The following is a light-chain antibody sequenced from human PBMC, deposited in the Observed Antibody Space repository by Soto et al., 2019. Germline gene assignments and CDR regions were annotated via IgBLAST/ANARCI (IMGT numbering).Light chain of an antibody. V-gene: IGKV1-6*01. J-gene: IGKJ1*01. Sequence: IQMTQSPSTVSAYVGDSVTITCRASQSITTWFAWYRQRPGKAPKLLIYAASSLQSGVPSRFSGSGSGTDFTLTISSLQPEDFATYYCLQDYNYPPTFGQGTKVDIK. CDR2: AAS. CDR3: LQDYNYPPT. CDR1: QSITTW.